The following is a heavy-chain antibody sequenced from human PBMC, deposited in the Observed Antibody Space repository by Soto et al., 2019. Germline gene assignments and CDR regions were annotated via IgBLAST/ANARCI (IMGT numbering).Heavy chain of an antibody. Sequence: QVQLQQWGAGLLKPSETLSLTCAVHGGPFSGYYWSWIRQPPGKGLEWIGEINYSGNTNYTPSLKGRVTISVDTSKKPCSLKLSSVTAADTAVYYCARGIGGTSDYWGQGTLVTVSS. CDR2: INYSGNT. D-gene: IGHD2-15*01. V-gene: IGHV4-34*01. CDR3: ARGIGGTSDY. CDR1: GGPFSGYY. J-gene: IGHJ4*02.